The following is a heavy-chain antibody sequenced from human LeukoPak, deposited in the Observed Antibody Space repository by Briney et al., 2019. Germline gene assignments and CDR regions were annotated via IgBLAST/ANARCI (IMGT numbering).Heavy chain of an antibody. Sequence: GGSLRLSCVASGFTFSSYAMHWVRQAPGKRLEYVSVISGYGDYTYLANSVQGRFTVSRDNSKNTLYLQMGYLRPEDMGVYYCAKDCSGAGDVWGQGTTVTVSS. CDR2: ISGYGDYT. CDR1: GFTFSSYA. V-gene: IGHV3-64*01. J-gene: IGHJ6*02. CDR3: AKDCSGAGDV. D-gene: IGHD1-26*01.